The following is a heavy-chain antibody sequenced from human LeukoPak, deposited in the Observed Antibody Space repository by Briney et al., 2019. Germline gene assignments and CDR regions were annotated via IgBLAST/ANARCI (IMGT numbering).Heavy chain of an antibody. CDR3: ARLVKYINFSWFDP. J-gene: IGHJ5*02. Sequence: ASVKVSCKASGYTFTTYDITWVRQAPGQGLEWMGWISGYNGNTKYPQKFQGRVTMTTDTSTSTAYMELRSLTSDDTAVYYCARLVKYINFSWFDPWGQGILVTVSS. D-gene: IGHD2-21*01. V-gene: IGHV1-18*01. CDR1: GYTFTTYD. CDR2: ISGYNGNT.